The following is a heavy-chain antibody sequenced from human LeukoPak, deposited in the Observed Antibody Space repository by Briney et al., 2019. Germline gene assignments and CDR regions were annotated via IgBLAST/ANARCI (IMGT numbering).Heavy chain of an antibody. CDR3: ARLSKQLTTGNPFDI. Sequence: KSSETLSLTCTVSGGSISSYYWSWIRQPPGKGLEWIGYIYYSGSTNYNPSLKSRVTISVDTSKNQFSLTLSSVTAADTAVYYCARLSKQLTTGNPFDIWGQGTMVTFSS. D-gene: IGHD6-13*01. V-gene: IGHV4-59*08. CDR1: GGSISSYY. J-gene: IGHJ3*02. CDR2: IYYSGST.